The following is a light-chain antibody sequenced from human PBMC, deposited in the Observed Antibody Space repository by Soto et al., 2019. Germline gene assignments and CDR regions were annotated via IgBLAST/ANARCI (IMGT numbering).Light chain of an antibody. CDR2: DAS. J-gene: IGKJ4*01. CDR1: QSISSN. V-gene: IGKV3-15*01. CDR3: QHFHGWH. Sequence: EIVMTQSPATLSVSPGERATLSCRASQSISSNLAWYQQKPGQAPRLLIYDASTRATGVPARFSGSGSGTEFTLTIDSLQSEDFAVYYCQHFHGWHFGGGTKVEIK.